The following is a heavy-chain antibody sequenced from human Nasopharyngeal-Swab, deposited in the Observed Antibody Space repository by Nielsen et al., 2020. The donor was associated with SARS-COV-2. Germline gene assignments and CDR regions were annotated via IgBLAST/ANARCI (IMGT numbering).Heavy chain of an antibody. J-gene: IGHJ4*02. CDR3: ARGPPGSSGWSCYFDY. Sequence: SETLSLTCSVSNGSISTYHWSWIRQSPGKGLEWIGYIYYIGSTNYNPSLSRRVRMSIETSKNRFSLSLSSVTAEDTAVYYCARGPPGSSGWSCYFDYWGQGILVTVSS. D-gene: IGHD6-19*01. CDR2: IYYIGST. CDR1: NGSISTYH. V-gene: IGHV4-59*08.